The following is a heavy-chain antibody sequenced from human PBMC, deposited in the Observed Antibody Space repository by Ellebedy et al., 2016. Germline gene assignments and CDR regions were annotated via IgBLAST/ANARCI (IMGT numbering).Heavy chain of an antibody. J-gene: IGHJ4*02. D-gene: IGHD6-13*01. CDR2: ITGDTCTT. Sequence: GGSLRLSCAASGFTLNNYAMTWIRQAAGEGLEWVSAITGDTCTTYYADSVKGRFTISRDNSRNTLYLQMNSLRVEDTALYYCVKGATSGSWVTMEYWGQGALVTVSS. CDR3: VKGATSGSWVTMEY. CDR1: GFTLNNYA. V-gene: IGHV3-23*01.